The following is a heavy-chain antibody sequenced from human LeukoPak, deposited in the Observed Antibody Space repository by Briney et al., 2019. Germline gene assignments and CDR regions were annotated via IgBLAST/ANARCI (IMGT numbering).Heavy chain of an antibody. V-gene: IGHV4-34*01. CDR2: INHSGST. D-gene: IGHD5-24*01. Sequence: PLETLSLTCAVYGGSFSGYYWSWIRQPPGKGLEWIGEINHSGSTNYNPSLKSRVTISADTSKNQFSLKLSSVTAADTAVYYCARGGEMATIRAGAFDIWGQGTMVTVSS. CDR1: GGSFSGYY. CDR3: ARGGEMATIRAGAFDI. J-gene: IGHJ3*02.